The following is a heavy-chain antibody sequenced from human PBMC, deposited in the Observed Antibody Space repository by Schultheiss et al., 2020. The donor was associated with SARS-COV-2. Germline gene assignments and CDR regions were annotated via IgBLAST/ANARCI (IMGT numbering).Heavy chain of an antibody. CDR1: GFTFSSYW. Sequence: GGSLRLSCAASGFTFSSYWMHWVRQAPGKGLEYVSAISSNGGSTYYANSVKGRFTISRDNSKNTLYLQMGSLRAEDMAVYYCATSYYDFWSGYRDYWGQGTLVTVSS. J-gene: IGHJ4*02. V-gene: IGHV3-64*01. CDR3: ATSYYDFWSGYRDY. CDR2: ISSNGGST. D-gene: IGHD3-3*01.